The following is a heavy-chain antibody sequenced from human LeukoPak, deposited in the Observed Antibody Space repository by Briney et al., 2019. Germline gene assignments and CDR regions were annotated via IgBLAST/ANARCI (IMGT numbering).Heavy chain of an antibody. J-gene: IGHJ6*02. V-gene: IGHV3-30*04. D-gene: IGHD6-19*01. CDR3: AKDPGYSSGWTYYYYGVDV. CDR2: ISYDGSNK. CDR1: GFIFSDYP. Sequence: GGSLRLSCAASGFIFSDYPMHWVRQAPGKGLEWVAVISYDGSNKYYADSVKGRFTISRDNSKNTLYLQMNSLRGEDTAVYYCAKDPGYSSGWTYYYYGVDVWGQGTAVTVSS.